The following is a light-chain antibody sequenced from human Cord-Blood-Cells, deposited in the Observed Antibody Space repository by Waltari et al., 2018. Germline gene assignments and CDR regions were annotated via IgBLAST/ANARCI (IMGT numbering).Light chain of an antibody. J-gene: IGLJ3*02. CDR2: DVS. V-gene: IGLV2-14*01. CDR3: SSYTSSSTWV. Sequence: QSALTQPASVSGSPGQSITISCTGTSSDVGGYNYVSWYQQHPGKAPKLRIYDVSNRPPGVSNRFSGSKYGNTASLTISGLQAEDEADYYCSSYTSSSTWVFGGGTTLTVL. CDR1: SSDVGGYNY.